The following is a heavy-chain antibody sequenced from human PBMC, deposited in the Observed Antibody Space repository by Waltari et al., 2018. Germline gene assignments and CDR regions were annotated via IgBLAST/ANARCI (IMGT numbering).Heavy chain of an antibody. CDR2: IRYDGSNK. J-gene: IGHJ3*02. CDR1: GFTFSSDG. Sequence: QVQLVESGGGVVQPGGSLRLSCAAAGFTFSSDGMHWVRQATGKGLEWVAFIRYDGSNKYYADSVKGRFTISRDNSKNTLYLQMNSLRAEDTAVYYCAKVNFGVVMHDAFDIWGQGTMVTVSS. CDR3: AKVNFGVVMHDAFDI. V-gene: IGHV3-30*02. D-gene: IGHD3-3*01.